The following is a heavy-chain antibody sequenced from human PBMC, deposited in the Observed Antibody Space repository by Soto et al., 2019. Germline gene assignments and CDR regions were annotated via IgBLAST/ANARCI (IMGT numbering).Heavy chain of an antibody. Sequence: GGSLKISCKGSGYSFTSYWIGWVRQMPGKGLEWMGIIYPGDSDTRYSPSFQGQVTISADKSISTAYLQWSSLKASDTAMYYCARQKIYDSWSGYSARDYYYYGMDLWGQGT. J-gene: IGHJ6*02. CDR1: GYSFTSYW. V-gene: IGHV5-51*01. CDR2: IYPGDSDT. CDR3: ARQKIYDSWSGYSARDYYYYGMDL. D-gene: IGHD3-3*01.